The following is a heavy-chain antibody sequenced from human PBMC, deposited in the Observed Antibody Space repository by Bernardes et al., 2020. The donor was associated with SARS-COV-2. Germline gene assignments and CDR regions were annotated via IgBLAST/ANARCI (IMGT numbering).Heavy chain of an antibody. J-gene: IGHJ4*02. V-gene: IGHV3-15*07. D-gene: IGHD6-19*01. CDR3: TTGDSSGWYGGGDH. CDR1: GFTFSNAW. Sequence: WGSLRLSCAASGFTFSNAWMNWVRQAPGKGLEWVGRIKSKAHGGTTDYAAPVKGGFTISRDDSKNTLYLQMNSLKIEDTAVYYCTTGDSSGWYGGGDHWGQGTLVTVSS. CDR2: IKSKAHGGTT.